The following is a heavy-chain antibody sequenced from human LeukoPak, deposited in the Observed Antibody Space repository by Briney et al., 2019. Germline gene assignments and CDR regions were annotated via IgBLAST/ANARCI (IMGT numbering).Heavy chain of an antibody. Sequence: PSETLSLTCTVSGVSISSSNSYWGWIRQPPGKGLEWIGSIYYSGSTYYNPSLKSRVTISVDTSKNQFSLKLSSVTAADTAVYYCARLSVPAVVVITYYFDYWGQGTLVTVSS. V-gene: IGHV4-39*01. CDR3: ARLSVPAVVVITYYFDY. D-gene: IGHD3-22*01. CDR1: GVSISSSNSY. CDR2: IYYSGST. J-gene: IGHJ4*02.